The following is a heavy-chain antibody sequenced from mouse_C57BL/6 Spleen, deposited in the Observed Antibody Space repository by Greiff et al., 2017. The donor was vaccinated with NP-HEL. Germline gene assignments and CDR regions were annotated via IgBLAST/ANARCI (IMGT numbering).Heavy chain of an antibody. CDR3: ARSGDSNYVRAMDY. V-gene: IGHV1-82*01. CDR2: IYPGDGDT. Sequence: QVQLKQSGPELVKPGASVKISCKASGYAFSSSWMNWVKQRPGKGLEWIGRIYPGDGDTNYNGKFKGKATLTADKSSSTAYMQLSSLTSEDSAVYFCARSGDSNYVRAMDYWGQGTSVTVSS. D-gene: IGHD2-5*01. J-gene: IGHJ4*01. CDR1: GYAFSSSW.